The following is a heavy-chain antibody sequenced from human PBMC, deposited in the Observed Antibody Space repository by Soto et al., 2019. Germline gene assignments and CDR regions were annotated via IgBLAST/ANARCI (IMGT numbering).Heavy chain of an antibody. CDR1: GFRFDTYA. CDR3: AKDMVGYSGSYYFDY. V-gene: IGHV3-9*01. D-gene: IGHD1-26*01. CDR2: ISWNSGSK. J-gene: IGHJ4*02. Sequence: LRLSCAASGFRFDTYAVHWVRQIPGKGLEWVSGISWNSGSKAYADSVKGRFTISRDNAKNSLYLQMNSLRAEDTALYYCAKDMVGYSGSYYFDYWGQGTLVTVSS.